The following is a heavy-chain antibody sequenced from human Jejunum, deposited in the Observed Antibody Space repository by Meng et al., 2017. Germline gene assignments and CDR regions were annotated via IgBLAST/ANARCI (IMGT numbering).Heavy chain of an antibody. CDR3: ARRAESGGYFDS. Sequence: GESLKISCAASGFIFRNFWMHWVRQVPGKGPVWVSRINSDETSTNYADSVRGRFTISRDNAKNTLYLQMTSLRADDSAIYYCARRAESGGYFDSWGQGKLVNGAS. J-gene: IGHJ4*02. CDR1: GFIFRNFW. D-gene: IGHD2-8*02. V-gene: IGHV3-74*01. CDR2: INSDETST.